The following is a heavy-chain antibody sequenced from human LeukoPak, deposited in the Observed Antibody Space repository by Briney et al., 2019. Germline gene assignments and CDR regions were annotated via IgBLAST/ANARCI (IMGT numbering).Heavy chain of an antibody. CDR2: MYHSGST. CDR1: GYSISSGYY. CDR3: ARHGAFYYGLGSSGFDY. D-gene: IGHD3-10*01. V-gene: IGHV4-38-2*01. J-gene: IGHJ4*02. Sequence: SETLSLTCAVSGYSISSGYYCGWIRQPPGKGLELLGSMYHSGSTYYNPPLNSRVTISVDTSKNQFSLKLISVTAADTAVYYCARHGAFYYGLGSSGFDYWGQGTLVTVSS.